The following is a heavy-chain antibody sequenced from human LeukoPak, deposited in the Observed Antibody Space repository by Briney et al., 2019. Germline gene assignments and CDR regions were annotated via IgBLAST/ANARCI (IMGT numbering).Heavy chain of an antibody. CDR1: GYSFPDYW. CDR2: MFPGKSDV. Sequence: GESLKISCQTSGYSFPDYWIAWVRLMPGKGLEWMGFMFPGKSDVRYSPSFQGQVTFSADMSTNTVFLHWTSLQTSDTAMYYCARQGPSYHSAYGYWGQGSLVTVS. CDR3: ARQGPSYHSAYGY. V-gene: IGHV5-51*01. J-gene: IGHJ4*01. D-gene: IGHD3-16*02.